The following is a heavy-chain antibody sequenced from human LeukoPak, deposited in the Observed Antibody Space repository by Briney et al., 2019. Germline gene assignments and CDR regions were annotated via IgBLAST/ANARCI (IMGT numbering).Heavy chain of an antibody. J-gene: IGHJ6*03. Sequence: PSETLSLTCTVSGGSISSSCYYWGWIHQPPGRGLECVGSYYSGSTNYNPSLKSRVTISVDTSKNQFSLKLSSVTAADTAVYYCARIYYYYYYMDVWGKGTTVTISS. CDR3: ARIYYYYYYMDV. CDR1: GGSISSSCYY. CDR2: YYSGST. V-gene: IGHV4-39*01.